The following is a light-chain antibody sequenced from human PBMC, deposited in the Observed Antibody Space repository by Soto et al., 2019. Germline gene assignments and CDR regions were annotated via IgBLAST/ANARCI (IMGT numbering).Light chain of an antibody. Sequence: QSAMTQPPSASGSPGQSVTISCTGTSSDVCAYNYVSWYQQHPGKAPKLMIYEVSQRPSGVPDRFSASKSGNTASLTVSGLQAEDEADYYCSSHGGSNNFYVFGTGTKLT. CDR1: SSDVCAYNY. CDR2: EVS. V-gene: IGLV2-8*01. J-gene: IGLJ1*01. CDR3: SSHGGSNNFYV.